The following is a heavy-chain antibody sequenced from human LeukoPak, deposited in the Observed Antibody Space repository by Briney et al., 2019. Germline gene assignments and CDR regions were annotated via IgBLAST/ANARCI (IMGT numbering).Heavy chain of an antibody. J-gene: IGHJ5*02. CDR3: ARDDNGYSYLDGYDWFDP. V-gene: IGHV3-7*01. CDR2: IKQDGSEK. D-gene: IGHD5-18*01. Sequence: GGSLRLSCAASGFTFSSYWMTWVRQAPGKGLEWVANIKQDGSEKYYVDSVKGRFTISRDNAKNSLYLQMNSLRAEDTAVYYCARDDNGYSYLDGYDWFDPWGQGTLVTVSS. CDR1: GFTFSSYW.